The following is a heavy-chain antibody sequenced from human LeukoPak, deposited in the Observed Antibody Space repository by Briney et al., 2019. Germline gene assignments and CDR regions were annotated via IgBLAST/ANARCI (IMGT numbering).Heavy chain of an antibody. V-gene: IGHV1-18*01. CDR2: IYSKNGNT. J-gene: IGHJ4*02. D-gene: IGHD4-17*01. Sequence: GSSVKVSCKASGYTFTSYGISWVRQAPGQGLEWMGWIYSKNGNTSYAQKFQGRVTMTTDTSTSIAYMELRSLTSDDTAVYYCARLKNYGDYGYWGQGTLVTVSS. CDR1: GYTFTSYG. CDR3: ARLKNYGDYGY.